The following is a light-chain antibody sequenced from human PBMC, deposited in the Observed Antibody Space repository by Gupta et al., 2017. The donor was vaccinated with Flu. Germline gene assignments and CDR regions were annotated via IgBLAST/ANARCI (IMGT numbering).Light chain of an antibody. V-gene: IGKV1-17*01. J-gene: IGKJ2*01. CDR3: RQHNSVPYT. CDR2: AAS. Sequence: DIQMTQSPSSLSASVGDRVTITCRASQGVRDDLNWFRQKPGTAPKRLIYAASRLERGFPSRFSGNGYGTEFPLTISSLQPEDFATYYCRQHNSVPYTFGQGTKLEIK. CDR1: QGVRDD.